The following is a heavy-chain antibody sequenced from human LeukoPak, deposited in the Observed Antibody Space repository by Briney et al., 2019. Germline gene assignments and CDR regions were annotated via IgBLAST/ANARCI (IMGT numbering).Heavy chain of an antibody. D-gene: IGHD5-18*01. J-gene: IGHJ4*02. CDR3: ARRATTERGHSYGLDY. V-gene: IGHV3-21*01. CDR1: GFTFSRNG. Sequence: GGSLRLSCAASGFTFSRNGMTWVRQAPGKGLEWVSSISTSSSSSSYIYYADSVTGRFTISRDNAKNSLYLQMNSLRAEDTAVYYCARRATTERGHSYGLDYWGQGTLVTVSS. CDR2: ISTSSSSSSYI.